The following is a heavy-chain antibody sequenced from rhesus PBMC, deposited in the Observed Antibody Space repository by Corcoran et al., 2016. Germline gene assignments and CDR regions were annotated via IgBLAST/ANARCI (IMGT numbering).Heavy chain of an antibody. CDR1: GVPISSNY. CDR3: ARGGVLHFDY. V-gene: IGHV4-173*01. D-gene: IGHD5-24*01. Sequence: QVQLQESGPGLVKPSETLSLTCAVSGVPISSNYWAWVRQPPGKGLEWIGRISGNEGSTDYSPSLKSRITLSMDMSNNQFSLKLTSVTPADAAVYYCARGGVLHFDYWGQGVLVTVSS. CDR2: ISGNEGST. J-gene: IGHJ4*01.